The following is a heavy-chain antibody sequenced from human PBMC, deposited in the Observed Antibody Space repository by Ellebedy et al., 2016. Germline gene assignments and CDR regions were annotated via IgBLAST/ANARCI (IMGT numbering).Heavy chain of an antibody. V-gene: IGHV3-7*01. D-gene: IGHD2-15*01. Sequence: LSLTCGASGFTFSRYWMSWVRQAPGKGLEWVANINQEGSEKYYVDSVKGRFTISRDNSKNTLFLQMNSLGVEDTAVYYCARSREYCSGGTCDRSVDVWGKGATVTVSS. CDR2: INQEGSEK. J-gene: IGHJ6*03. CDR3: ARSREYCSGGTCDRSVDV. CDR1: GFTFSRYW.